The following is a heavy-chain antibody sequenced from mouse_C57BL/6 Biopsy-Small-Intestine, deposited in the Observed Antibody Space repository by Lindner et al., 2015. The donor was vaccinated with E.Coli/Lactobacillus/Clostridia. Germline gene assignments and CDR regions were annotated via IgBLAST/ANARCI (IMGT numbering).Heavy chain of an antibody. Sequence: VQLQESGPVLVKPGASVKMSCKASGYTFTDYYMNWVKQSHGKSLEWIGVINPYNGGTSYNQKFKGKATLTVDKSSSTAYMELNSLTSEDSAVYYCVPHYYGTLYYFDYWGQGTTLTVSS. J-gene: IGHJ2*01. CDR1: GYTFTDYY. D-gene: IGHD1-1*01. CDR2: INPYNGGT. V-gene: IGHV1-19*01. CDR3: VPHYYGTLYYFDY.